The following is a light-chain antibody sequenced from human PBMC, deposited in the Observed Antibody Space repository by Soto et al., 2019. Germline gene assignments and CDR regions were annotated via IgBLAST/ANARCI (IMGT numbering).Light chain of an antibody. CDR1: QSVTSSY. V-gene: IGKV3-15*01. J-gene: IGKJ1*01. CDR3: QQYNDCPRT. CDR2: GAS. Sequence: IVLTQSPGTLSLSPGERATLSCRASQSVTSSYLAWYQLKPGQAPRLLIYGASTRATGSPARFSGSGSGTEFTLTISSLQSEDFAVYYCQQYNDCPRTFGQETKVDIK.